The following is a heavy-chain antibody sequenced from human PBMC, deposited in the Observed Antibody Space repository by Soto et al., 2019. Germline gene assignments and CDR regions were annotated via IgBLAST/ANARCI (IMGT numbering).Heavy chain of an antibody. CDR3: ARDQGGSYDSWFDP. J-gene: IGHJ5*02. CDR2: ISSGSAYI. D-gene: IGHD1-26*01. CDR1: TFSMYS. Sequence: ESGGGLVKPGGSLRLSCTFTFSMYSMNWVRQAPGKGLEWVASISSGSAYIKYAESVKGRFTISRDNAKTSLHLQMNSLRAEDTAIYHCARDQGGSYDSWFDPWGQGTLVTVSS. V-gene: IGHV3-21*06.